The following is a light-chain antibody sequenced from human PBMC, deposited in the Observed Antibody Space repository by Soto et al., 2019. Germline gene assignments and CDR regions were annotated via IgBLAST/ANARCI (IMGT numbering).Light chain of an antibody. Sequence: QSVLTQPASVSGSPGQSITISCTGTSSDIGGYNFVSWYQQQPGKAPKVLIYDVRNRPSGVSNRFSGSKSGNTASLTISGLQPEDEAGYYCNSYRGISTYVFGTGTKLTVL. CDR3: NSYRGISTYV. CDR2: DVR. J-gene: IGLJ1*01. CDR1: SSDIGGYNF. V-gene: IGLV2-14*01.